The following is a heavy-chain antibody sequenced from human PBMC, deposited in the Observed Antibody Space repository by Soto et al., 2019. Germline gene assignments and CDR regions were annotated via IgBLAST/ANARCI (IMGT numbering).Heavy chain of an antibody. J-gene: IGHJ6*02. CDR3: ARQGSWPYYYYGLDV. Sequence: QVQLVQSGPEVRKPGASVKVSCEASGYTFTTSGISWVRQVPGQGLEWMGRISTCNGDTNSAQNFQARVLMTADTSTGTAYMELTSLKSDAPAVYYCARQGSWPYYYYGLDVWAQGAIVTVSS. D-gene: IGHD1-26*01. V-gene: IGHV1-18*01. CDR1: GYTFTTSG. CDR2: ISTCNGDT.